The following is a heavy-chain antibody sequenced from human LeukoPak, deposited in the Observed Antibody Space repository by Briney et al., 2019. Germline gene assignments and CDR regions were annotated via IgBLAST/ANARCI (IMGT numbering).Heavy chain of an antibody. V-gene: IGHV1-8*03. J-gene: IGHJ5*02. CDR1: GYTFTSYD. Sequence: ASVKVSCKASGYTFTSYDINWVRQATGQGLEWMGWMNPNSGNTGYAQKFQGRVTITRNTSISTAYMELSSLRSEDTAVYYCARVTRGYCSSTSCQYNWFDPWGQGTLVTVSS. D-gene: IGHD2-2*01. CDR2: MNPNSGNT. CDR3: ARVTRGYCSSTSCQYNWFDP.